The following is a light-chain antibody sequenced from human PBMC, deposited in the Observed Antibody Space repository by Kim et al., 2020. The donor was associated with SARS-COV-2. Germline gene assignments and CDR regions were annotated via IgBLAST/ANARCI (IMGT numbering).Light chain of an antibody. Sequence: DIQLTQSPSTLSASVGDRVTISCRASHSIDKWLAWYRQKPGKAPELLIYDASTLESGVPSRFSGNGYGTEFTLTISSLQHDDFATYHCQQYTTWTFGQGTKVDIK. CDR1: HSIDKW. CDR2: DAS. CDR3: QQYTTWT. J-gene: IGKJ1*01. V-gene: IGKV1-5*01.